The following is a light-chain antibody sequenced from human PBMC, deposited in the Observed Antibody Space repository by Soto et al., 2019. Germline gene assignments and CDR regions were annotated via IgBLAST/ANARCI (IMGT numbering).Light chain of an antibody. V-gene: IGLV2-14*01. CDR1: SSDVGGYNY. CDR3: SSYTSSIRAVV. J-gene: IGLJ2*01. Sequence: QSALTQPASVSGSPGQSITISCTGTSSDVGGYNYVSWYQQHPGKAPKLMIYDVSNRPSGVSNRFSGSKSGNTASLTISGLQAEDEADYCCSSYTSSIRAVVFGGGTKVTVL. CDR2: DVS.